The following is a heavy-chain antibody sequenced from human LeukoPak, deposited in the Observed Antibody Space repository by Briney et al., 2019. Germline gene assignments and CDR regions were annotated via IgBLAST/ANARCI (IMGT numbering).Heavy chain of an antibody. CDR1: GGSISSGSYY. Sequence: SETLSLTCTVSGGSISSGSYYWSWIRQPAGKGLEWIGRIYTSGSTNYNPSLKSRVTISVDTSKNQFSLKLSSVTAADTAVYYCARDWSRELHAPLGYWGQGTLVTVSS. D-gene: IGHD1-26*01. CDR2: IYTSGST. CDR3: ARDWSRELHAPLGY. V-gene: IGHV4-61*02. J-gene: IGHJ4*02.